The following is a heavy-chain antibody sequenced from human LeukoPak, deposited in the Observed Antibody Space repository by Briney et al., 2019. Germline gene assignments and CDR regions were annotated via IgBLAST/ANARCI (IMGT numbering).Heavy chain of an antibody. V-gene: IGHV3-23*01. D-gene: IGHD3-22*01. CDR3: ATEYNYYDSSGYLDY. Sequence: GGSLRLSCAASGFTFGGIAMSWVGQAPGKGLEWGSAFSGSGGSTYYADSVKGRFTISRDNTKNTLYLQMNSLRAEDTAVYYCATEYNYYDSSGYLDYWGQGTLVTVSS. CDR2: FSGSGGST. J-gene: IGHJ4*02. CDR1: GFTFGGIA.